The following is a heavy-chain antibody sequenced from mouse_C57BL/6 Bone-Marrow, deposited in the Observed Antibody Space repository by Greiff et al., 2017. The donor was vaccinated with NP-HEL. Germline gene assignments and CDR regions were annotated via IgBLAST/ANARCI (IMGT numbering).Heavy chain of an antibody. CDR3: ARHEITTVVAHWYFDV. CDR2: FYPGSGSI. CDR1: GYTFTEYT. J-gene: IGHJ1*03. Sequence: QVQLKESGAELVKPGASVKLSCKASGYTFTEYTIRWVKQRSGQGLEWIGWFYPGSGSIKYNEKFKDKATLTADKSSSTVYMELSRLTSEDSAVYVCARHEITTVVAHWYFDVWGTGTTVTVSS. D-gene: IGHD1-1*01. V-gene: IGHV1-62-2*01.